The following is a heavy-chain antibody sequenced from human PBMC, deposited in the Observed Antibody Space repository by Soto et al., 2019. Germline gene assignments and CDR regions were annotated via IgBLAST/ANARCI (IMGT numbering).Heavy chain of an antibody. CDR2: IYYSGST. D-gene: IGHD2-2*01. V-gene: IGHV4-59*01. CDR3: ATSNTTCPGCYS. J-gene: IGHJ5*02. CDR1: GGSISSYY. Sequence: SETLSLTCTVSGGSISSYYWSWIRQPPGKGLEWIGYIYYSGSTNYNPSLKSRITISADTSKNQFSLNLTSVTAADTAIYYCATSNTTCPGCYSWGQGTLVTVSS.